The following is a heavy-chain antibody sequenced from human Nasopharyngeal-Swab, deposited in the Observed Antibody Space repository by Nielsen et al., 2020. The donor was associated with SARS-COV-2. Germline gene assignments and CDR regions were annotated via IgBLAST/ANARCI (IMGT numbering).Heavy chain of an antibody. CDR3: ARDSSSWYDYCDY. CDR2: ISSSSSYI. Sequence: GGSLRLSCAASGFTFSSYSMNWVRQAPGKGLEWFSSISSSSSYIYYADSVKGRFTISRDNAKNSLYLQMNSLRAEDTAVYYCARDSSSWYDYCDYWGQGTLVTVSS. V-gene: IGHV3-21*01. CDR1: GFTFSSYS. D-gene: IGHD6-13*01. J-gene: IGHJ4*02.